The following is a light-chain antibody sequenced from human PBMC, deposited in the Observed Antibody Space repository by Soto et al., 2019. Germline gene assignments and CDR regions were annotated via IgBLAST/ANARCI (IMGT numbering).Light chain of an antibody. CDR3: QQYSIYPIT. CDR2: KAS. J-gene: IGKJ5*01. V-gene: IGKV1-5*03. CDR1: QSISSW. Sequence: DIQMTQSPSTLSVSVGDRVTITCRASQSISSWLAWYQQKQGKAPKSLIYKASSLESGVPSRFSGSGSGTEFTLTISSLQPDDFATYYCQQYSIYPITFGQGTRLEIK.